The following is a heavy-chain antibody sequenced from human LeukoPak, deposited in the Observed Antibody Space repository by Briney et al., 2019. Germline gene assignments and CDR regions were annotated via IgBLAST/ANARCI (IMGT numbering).Heavy chain of an antibody. D-gene: IGHD2-2*01. J-gene: IGHJ4*02. V-gene: IGHV4-59*01. CDR1: GGSISSYY. CDR3: ARVEGFYCSSSSYPLDH. Sequence: ASETLSLTCTVSGGSISSYYWSWIRQPPGKGLEWIGYIYYSGSTNYNPSLKGRVTISVDTSKNQFSLKLSSVTAADTAVYYCARVEGFYCSSSSYPLDHWGQGTLVTVSS. CDR2: IYYSGST.